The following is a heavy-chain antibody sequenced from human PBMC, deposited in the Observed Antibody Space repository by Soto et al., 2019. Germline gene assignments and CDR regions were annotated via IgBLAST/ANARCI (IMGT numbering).Heavy chain of an antibody. CDR1: GDSVSGNSAA. CDR3: ARELPYYVSSDSYLDY. J-gene: IGHJ4*02. D-gene: IGHD3-16*01. CDR2: TYYRSRWYN. V-gene: IGHV6-1*01. Sequence: SQTLSLTCAISGDSVSGNSAAWNWIRQSPSRGLEWLGRTYYRSRWYNDYAVSVKSRITVTPDTSKNQFSLHLNSVTPEDTAVYYCARELPYYVSSDSYLDYWGQGALVTSPQ.